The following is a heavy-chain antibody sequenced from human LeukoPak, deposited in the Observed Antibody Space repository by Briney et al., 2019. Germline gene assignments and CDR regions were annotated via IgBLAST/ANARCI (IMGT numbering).Heavy chain of an antibody. J-gene: IGHJ4*02. Sequence: GRSLRLSCAASGFTFSSYAMHWVRQAPGKGLEWVAVISYDGSNKYYADSVKGRFTISRDNSKNTLYLQMNSLRAEDTAVYYCARDPQPQWELLGYWGQGTLVTVSS. CDR1: GFTFSSYA. CDR2: ISYDGSNK. D-gene: IGHD1-26*01. CDR3: ARDPQPQWELLGY. V-gene: IGHV3-30-3*01.